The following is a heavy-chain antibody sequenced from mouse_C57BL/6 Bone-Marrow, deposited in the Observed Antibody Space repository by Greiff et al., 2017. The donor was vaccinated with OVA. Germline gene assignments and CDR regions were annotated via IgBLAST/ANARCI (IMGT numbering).Heavy chain of an antibody. Sequence: EVKLVESGGGLVKPGGSLKLSCAASGFTFSDYGMHWVRQAPEKGLEWVAYISSGSSTIYYADTVKGRFTISRDNAKNTLFLQMTSLRSEDTAMYYCARTYGSSYSNWYFDVWGTGTTVTVSS. CDR3: ARTYGSSYSNWYFDV. CDR2: ISSGSSTI. J-gene: IGHJ1*03. V-gene: IGHV5-17*01. CDR1: GFTFSDYG. D-gene: IGHD1-1*01.